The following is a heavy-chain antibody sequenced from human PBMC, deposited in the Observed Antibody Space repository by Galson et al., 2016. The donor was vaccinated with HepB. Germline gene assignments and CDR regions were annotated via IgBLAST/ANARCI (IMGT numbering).Heavy chain of an antibody. D-gene: IGHD3-10*01. CDR2: IYWNDDQ. CDR1: GFSLTTSGVG. CDR3: AHRPSYYGSGSTSFDI. V-gene: IGHV2-5*01. Sequence: PALVKPTQTLTLTCTCSGFSLTTSGVGVAWIRQPPGKALEWLALIYWNDDQRYSPSLKSRLTITKDTSKNQVVLTMTNMDPVDTAPYYCAHRPSYYGSGSTSFDIWGQGTTVTVSS. J-gene: IGHJ3*02.